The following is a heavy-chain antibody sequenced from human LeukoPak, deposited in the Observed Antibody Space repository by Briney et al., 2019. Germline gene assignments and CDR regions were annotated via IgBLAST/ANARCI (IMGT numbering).Heavy chain of an antibody. CDR2: ISYDGSNK. CDR3: ARDLYDYTTPYGMDV. CDR1: GFSFSNFG. V-gene: IGHV3-30*03. D-gene: IGHD4-11*01. Sequence: GRSPRLSCAASGFSFSNFGMHWVRQAPGKGLEWVAVISYDGSNKYFADSVKGRFTISRDNSKNSLYLQMNSLRAEDTAVYYCARDLYDYTTPYGMDVWGQGTTVTVSS. J-gene: IGHJ6*02.